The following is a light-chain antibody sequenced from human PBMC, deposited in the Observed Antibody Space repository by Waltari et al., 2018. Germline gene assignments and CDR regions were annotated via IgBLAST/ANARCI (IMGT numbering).Light chain of an antibody. CDR3: SSYASSITII. Sequence: QSDLTQPASVSGSPGQSITISRTGTSSDVGGYNYVPWYQQHPGKAPKLMIYEVSNRPSGVSNRFSDSKAGNTASLTISGLHTEDEADYYCSSYASSITIIFGGGTRLTVL. CDR1: SSDVGGYNY. CDR2: EVS. V-gene: IGLV2-14*01. J-gene: IGLJ2*01.